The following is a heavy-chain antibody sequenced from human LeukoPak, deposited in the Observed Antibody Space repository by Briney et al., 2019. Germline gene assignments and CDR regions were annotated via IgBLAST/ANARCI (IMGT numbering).Heavy chain of an antibody. V-gene: IGHV3-23*01. J-gene: IGHJ4*02. Sequence: GGSLRLSCAASGFTFSSYAMSWVRQAPGKGLEWVSAISGSGASTYYTDSVKGRFSISRDNSKNTLYLQMNSLRAEDTAVYYCANTGGRGYNAEDYWGQGTLVTVSS. CDR1: GFTFSSYA. CDR3: ANTGGRGYNAEDY. D-gene: IGHD5-24*01. CDR2: ISGSGAST.